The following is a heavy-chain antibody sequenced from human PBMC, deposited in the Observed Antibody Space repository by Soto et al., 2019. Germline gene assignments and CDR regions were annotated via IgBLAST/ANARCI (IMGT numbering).Heavy chain of an antibody. V-gene: IGHV3-23*01. CDR1: GFTFTNYA. CDR2: ISASGGST. D-gene: IGHD3-10*01. Sequence: EVQLLESGGGLVQPGGSLRLSCAASGFTFTNYAMSWVRQAPGKGLEWVSTISASGGSTYHADSVKGRFTISRDNSKNTLSIQRNSLRDEDTAAYYYAKHMRGSGSYYIYGMDVWGHGTTLTVSS. J-gene: IGHJ6*02. CDR3: AKHMRGSGSYYIYGMDV.